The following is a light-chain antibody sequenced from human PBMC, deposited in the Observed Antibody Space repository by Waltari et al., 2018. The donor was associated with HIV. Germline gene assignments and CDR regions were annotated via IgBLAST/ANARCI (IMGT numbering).Light chain of an antibody. CDR3: QVWDTATAHVI. Sequence: SYVVTQPPSVSVAPGQTARISCGGENIGSKSVHWYQQRPGQAPVLVIYYDSDRAAGIPERFSSSSSGNTDTLTISRVEAGDEADYFCQVWDTATAHVIFGGGTKLTVL. CDR2: YDS. V-gene: IGLV3-21*04. CDR1: NIGSKS. J-gene: IGLJ2*01.